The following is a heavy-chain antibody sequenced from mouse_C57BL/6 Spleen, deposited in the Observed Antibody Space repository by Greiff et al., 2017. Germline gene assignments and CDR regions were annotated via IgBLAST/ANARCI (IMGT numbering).Heavy chain of an antibody. CDR3: AGITSDLDY. CDR1: GYTFTDYY. Sequence: EVQRVESGPVLVKPGASVKMSCKASGYTFTDYYMNWVKQSPGKSLEWIGDINPYNGGTSYNKKFKGKATLTVDKSSSTAYMELNSLTSEDSAVYYCAGITSDLDYWGQGTSLTVSS. V-gene: IGHV1-19*01. D-gene: IGHD1-1*01. J-gene: IGHJ2*02. CDR2: INPYNGGT.